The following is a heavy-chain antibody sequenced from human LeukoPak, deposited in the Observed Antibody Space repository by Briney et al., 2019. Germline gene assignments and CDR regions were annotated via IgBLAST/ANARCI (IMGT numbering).Heavy chain of an antibody. D-gene: IGHD3-3*01. J-gene: IGHJ4*02. V-gene: IGHV3-66*02. CDR1: GFTVSSNF. CDR2: IYSGGST. Sequence: GGSLRLSCAASGFTVSSNFMSWVRQAPGKGLEWVSVIYSGGSTYYADSVRGRFTISTDNSKNTLYLQMNSLRPEDTAVYYCARDGSAYSLEYWGQGTLVTASS. CDR3: ARDGSAYSLEY.